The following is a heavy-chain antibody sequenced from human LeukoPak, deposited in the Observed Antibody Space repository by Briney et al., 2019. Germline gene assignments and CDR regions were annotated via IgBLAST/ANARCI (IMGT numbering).Heavy chain of an antibody. J-gene: IGHJ3*02. CDR1: GFTFSSYG. Sequence: HPGGSLRLSCAASGFTFSSYGMHWVRQAPGKGLEWVAFIRYDGSNKYYADSVKGRFTISRDNSKNTLYLQMNSLRAEDTAVYYCARENCSSTSCPDAFDIWGQGTMVTVSS. V-gene: IGHV3-30*02. CDR2: IRYDGSNK. D-gene: IGHD2-2*01. CDR3: ARENCSSTSCPDAFDI.